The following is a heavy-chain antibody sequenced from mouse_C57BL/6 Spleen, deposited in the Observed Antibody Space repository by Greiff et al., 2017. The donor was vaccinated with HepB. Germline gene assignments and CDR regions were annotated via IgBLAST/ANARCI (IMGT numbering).Heavy chain of an antibody. J-gene: IGHJ2*01. CDR1: GYTFTSYW. CDR3: AREEVYDAPTIGY. Sequence: VQLQQPGAELVKPGASVKMSCKASGYTFTSYWITWVKQRPGQGLEWIGDIYPGSGSTNYNEKFKSKATLTVDTSSSTAYMQLSSLTSEDSAVYYCAREEVYDAPTIGYWGQGTTLTVSS. V-gene: IGHV1-55*01. CDR2: IYPGSGST. D-gene: IGHD2-14*01.